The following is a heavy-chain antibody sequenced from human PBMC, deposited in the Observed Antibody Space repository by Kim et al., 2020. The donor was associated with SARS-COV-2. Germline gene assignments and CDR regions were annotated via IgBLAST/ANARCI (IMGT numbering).Heavy chain of an antibody. Sequence: GGSLRLSCAASGFTFSSYAMHWVRQAPGKGLEWVAVISYDGSNKYYADSVKGRFTISRDNSKNTLYLQMNSLRAEDTAVYYCASSLYCSSTSCPKNDYWGQGTLVTVSS. CDR1: GFTFSSYA. D-gene: IGHD2-2*01. CDR3: ASSLYCSSTSCPKNDY. J-gene: IGHJ4*02. V-gene: IGHV3-30-3*01. CDR2: ISYDGSNK.